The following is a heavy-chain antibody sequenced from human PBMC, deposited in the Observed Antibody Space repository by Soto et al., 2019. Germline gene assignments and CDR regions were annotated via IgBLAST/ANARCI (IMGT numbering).Heavy chain of an antibody. CDR1: GFTFSSYG. V-gene: IGHV3-30*18. CDR3: AKVYSSEAADYDILTGLDAFDI. Sequence: GGSLRLSCAASGFTFSSYGMHWVRQAPGKGLEWVAVISYDGSNKYYADSVKGRFTISRDNSKNTLYLQMNSLRAEDTAVYYCAKVYSSEAADYDILTGLDAFDIWGQGTMVT. CDR2: ISYDGSNK. D-gene: IGHD3-9*01. J-gene: IGHJ3*02.